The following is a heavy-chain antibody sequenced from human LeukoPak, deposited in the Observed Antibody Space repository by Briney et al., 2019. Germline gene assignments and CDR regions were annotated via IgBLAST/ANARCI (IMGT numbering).Heavy chain of an antibody. V-gene: IGHV3-30*02. J-gene: IGHJ4*02. D-gene: IGHD1-26*01. CDR3: AKTEWELLTGSLDY. CDR1: GFTFSAYD. CDR2: IRYDGTNK. Sequence: PGGSLRLSCAASGFTFSAYDIHWVRQAPGKGLEWVAVIRYDGTNKYYADSVKGRFTISRDNSKNTLYLQMNSLRAEDTAVYYCAKTEWELLTGSLDYWGQGTLVTVSS.